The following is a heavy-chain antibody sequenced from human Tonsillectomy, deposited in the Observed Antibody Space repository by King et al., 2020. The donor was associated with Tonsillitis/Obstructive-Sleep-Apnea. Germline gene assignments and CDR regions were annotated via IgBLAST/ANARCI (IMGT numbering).Heavy chain of an antibody. V-gene: IGHV4-39*01. CDR2: IYYSGST. CDR3: ARHPLLPRGLTRFDP. D-gene: IGHD3-22*01. J-gene: IGHJ5*02. CDR1: GGSINSSSYY. Sequence: QLQESGPGLVKPSETLSLTCTVSGGSINSSSYYWGWIRQPPGKGLEWIGSIYYSGSTYYNPSLKSRVTISVATSKNQFSLKLSSVTAADTAVYYCARHPLLPRGLTRFDPWGQGTLVTVSS.